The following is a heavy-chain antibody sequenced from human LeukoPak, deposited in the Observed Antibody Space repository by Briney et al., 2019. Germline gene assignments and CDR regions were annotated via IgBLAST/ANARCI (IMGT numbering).Heavy chain of an antibody. Sequence: PGGSPRLSCAASGFTFDDYGMSWVRQAPGKGLEWVSGINWNGGSTGYADSVKGRFTISRDNAKNSLYLQMNSLRAEDTALYYCARAGHYYDSSGYHNAEAFDIWGQGTMVTVSS. J-gene: IGHJ3*02. V-gene: IGHV3-20*04. CDR2: INWNGGST. CDR3: ARAGHYYDSSGYHNAEAFDI. CDR1: GFTFDDYG. D-gene: IGHD3-22*01.